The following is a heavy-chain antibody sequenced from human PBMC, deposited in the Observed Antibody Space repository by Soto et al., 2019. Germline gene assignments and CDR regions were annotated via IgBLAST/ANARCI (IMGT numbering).Heavy chain of an antibody. CDR2: ISGSGGST. Sequence: GGSLRLSCAASGFTFSSYAMSWVRQAPGKGLEWVSAISGSGGSTYYADSVKGRFTISRDNSKNTLYLQMNSLRAEDTAVYYCAKYVGLYSSSSIDYFDYWGQGTLVTVSS. V-gene: IGHV3-23*01. CDR3: AKYVGLYSSSSIDYFDY. J-gene: IGHJ4*02. D-gene: IGHD6-6*01. CDR1: GFTFSSYA.